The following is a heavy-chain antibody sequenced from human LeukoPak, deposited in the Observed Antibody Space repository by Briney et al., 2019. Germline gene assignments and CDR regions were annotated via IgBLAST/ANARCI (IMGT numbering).Heavy chain of an antibody. V-gene: IGHV1-3*01. J-gene: IGHJ4*02. CDR2: INAGNGNT. Sequence: GASVKVSCKASGYTFTNYAIHWVRQAPGQRLEWMGWINAGNGNTKYSQKFQGRVTITRDTSASTAYMELSSLRSEDTAVYYCARTAAAGTLDYWGQGTLVTVSS. CDR3: ARTAAAGTLDY. D-gene: IGHD6-13*01. CDR1: GYTFTNYA.